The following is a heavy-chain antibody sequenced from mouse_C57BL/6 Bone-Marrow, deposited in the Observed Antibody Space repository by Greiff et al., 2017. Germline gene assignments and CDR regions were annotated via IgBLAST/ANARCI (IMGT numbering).Heavy chain of an antibody. J-gene: IGHJ1*03. CDR1: GFTFSSYG. Sequence: DVMLVESGGDLVKPGGSLKLSCAASGFTFSSYGMSWVRQTPDSVKGRFTISRDNAKNTLYLQMSSLKSEDTAMYYCRVDWYFDVWGTGTTVTVSS. V-gene: IGHV5-6*02. CDR3: RVDWYFDV. D-gene: IGHD1-1*01.